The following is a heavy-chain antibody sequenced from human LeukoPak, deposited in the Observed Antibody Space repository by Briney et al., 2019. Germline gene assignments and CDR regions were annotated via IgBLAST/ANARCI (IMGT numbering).Heavy chain of an antibody. CDR2: IIPIFGTA. D-gene: IGHD2-2*01. Sequence: SVKVSCKASGGTFSSYAISWVRQAPGQGLEWMGGIIPIFGTANYAQKFQGRVTITTDESTSTAYMELSSLRSEDTAVYYCGTLDGYCSSTSCPYYYYYMDVWGKGTTVTVSS. CDR3: GTLDGYCSSTSCPYYYYYMDV. V-gene: IGHV1-69*05. CDR1: GGTFSSYA. J-gene: IGHJ6*03.